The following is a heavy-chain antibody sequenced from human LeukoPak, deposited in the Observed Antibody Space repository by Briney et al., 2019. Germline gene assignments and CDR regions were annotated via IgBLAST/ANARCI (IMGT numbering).Heavy chain of an antibody. CDR1: GGPISSGGYS. J-gene: IGHJ4*02. CDR2: VYHSGST. D-gene: IGHD4-17*01. CDR3: ARGDYGDYVGYFDY. V-gene: IGHV4-30-2*01. Sequence: PSQTLSLTCAVSGGPISSGGYSWSWIRQPPGKGLEWIGYVYHSGSTYYNPSLKSRVTISVDRSKNQFSLKLSSVTAVDTAVYYCARGDYGDYVGYFDYWGQGTLVTVSS.